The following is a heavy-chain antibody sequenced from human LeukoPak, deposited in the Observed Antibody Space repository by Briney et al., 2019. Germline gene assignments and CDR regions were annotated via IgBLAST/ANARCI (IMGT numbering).Heavy chain of an antibody. D-gene: IGHD1-1*01. V-gene: IGHV3-23*01. CDR2: IRSNGETT. Sequence: RPGGSLRLSCAASGFTFSSYEMNWVRQAPGKGLEWVSTIRSNGETTYNADSVKGRFTISRDNSKKTLYLQLNSLRVEDTAIYYCAKGQELDDGVFDSWGQGTLVTVSS. CDR1: GFTFSSYE. CDR3: AKGQELDDGVFDS. J-gene: IGHJ4*02.